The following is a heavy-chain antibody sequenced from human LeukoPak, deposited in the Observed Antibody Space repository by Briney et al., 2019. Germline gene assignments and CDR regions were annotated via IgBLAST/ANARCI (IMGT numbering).Heavy chain of an antibody. V-gene: IGHV4-31*03. CDR2: IYYSGST. J-gene: IGHJ4*02. Sequence: TSETLSLTCTVSGGSISSGCYYWSWIRQHPGKGLEWIGYIYYSGSTYYNPSLKSRVTIPVDTSKNQFSLKLSSVTAADTAVYYCARAKRSYGSSYYFDYWGQGTLVTVSS. D-gene: IGHD5-18*01. CDR1: GGSISSGCYY. CDR3: ARAKRSYGSSYYFDY.